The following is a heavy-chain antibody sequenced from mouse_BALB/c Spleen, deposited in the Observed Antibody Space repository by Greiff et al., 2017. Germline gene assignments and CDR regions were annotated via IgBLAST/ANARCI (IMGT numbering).Heavy chain of an antibody. Sequence: EVKLVESGGDLVKPGGSLKLSCAASGFTFSSYGMSWVRQTPDKRLEWVATISSGGSYTYYPDSVKGRFTISRDNAKNTLYLQMSSLKSEDTAMYYCARRYEPYWYFDVWGAGTTVTVSS. V-gene: IGHV5-6*02. D-gene: IGHD2-3*01. CDR1: GFTFSSYG. CDR3: ARRYEPYWYFDV. J-gene: IGHJ1*01. CDR2: ISSGGSYT.